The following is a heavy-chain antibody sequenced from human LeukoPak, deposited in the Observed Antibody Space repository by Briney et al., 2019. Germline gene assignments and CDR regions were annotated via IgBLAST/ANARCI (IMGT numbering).Heavy chain of an antibody. CDR3: ARTFAAAGGYGMDV. Sequence: GGSLRLSCAASGFTFSSYAMHWVRQAPGKGLEWVAVISYDGSNKYYADSVKGRFTISRDNSKNTLYLQMNSLRAEDTAVYYCARTFAAAGGYGMDVWGQGTTVTVSS. D-gene: IGHD6-13*01. CDR2: ISYDGSNK. J-gene: IGHJ6*02. V-gene: IGHV3-30-3*01. CDR1: GFTFSSYA.